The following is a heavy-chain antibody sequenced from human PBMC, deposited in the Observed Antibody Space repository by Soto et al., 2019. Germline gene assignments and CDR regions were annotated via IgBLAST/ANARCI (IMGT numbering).Heavy chain of an antibody. CDR1: GGSVSSGSYY. CDR3: ARDPSSAYYNDV. V-gene: IGHV4-31*03. D-gene: IGHD3-22*01. J-gene: IGHJ4*02. Sequence: SETLSLTCTVSGGSVSSGSYYWSWIRQHPGRGLEWIGYIYYTGNTYYNPSLKSRLAISVDTSKNQFSLKLTSVTAADSAVYYCARDPSSAYYNDVWGQGTLVTVSS. CDR2: IYYTGNT.